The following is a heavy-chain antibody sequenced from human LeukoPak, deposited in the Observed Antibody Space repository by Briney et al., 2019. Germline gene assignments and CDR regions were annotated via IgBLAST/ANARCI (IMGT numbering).Heavy chain of an antibody. J-gene: IGHJ6*02. V-gene: IGHV3-66*01. CDR3: AREGGAGFSRHYFYGMDV. CDR1: GFTVSSNY. Sequence: GGSLRLSCAASGFTVSSNYMSWVRQAPGKGLEWASVIYSAGSTYYADSVKGRFTISRDNSKNTLYLQMTSLRAEDTAVYYCAREGGAGFSRHYFYGMDVWGQGTTVTVSS. CDR2: IYSAGST. D-gene: IGHD3-10*01.